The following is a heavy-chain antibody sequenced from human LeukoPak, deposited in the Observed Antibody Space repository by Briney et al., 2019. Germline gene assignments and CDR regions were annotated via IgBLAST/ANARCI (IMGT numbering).Heavy chain of an antibody. CDR2: LSPNSGDT. V-gene: IGHV1-2*02. J-gene: IGHJ4*02. CDR3: ARGPNTAFDY. CDR1: GYTFTGYH. Sequence: ASVKVSCKASGYTFTGYHLHWVRQAPGQGLEWMRWLSPNSGDTNYAQKFQGRVTLTGDTSISAAYMDLGRLTSDDTAVYYCARGPNTAFDYWGQGTLVTVSS.